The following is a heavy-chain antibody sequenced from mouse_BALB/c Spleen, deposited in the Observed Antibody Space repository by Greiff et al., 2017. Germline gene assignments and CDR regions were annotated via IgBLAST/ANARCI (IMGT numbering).Heavy chain of an antibody. J-gene: IGHJ4*01. CDR1: GYTFTSYY. D-gene: IGHD1-1*02. CDR3: TKEDGGCYNAMDY. CDR2: INPSNGDT. Sequence: QVQLQQPGAELVKPGASVKLSCKASGYTFTSYYMYWVKQRPGQGLEWIGGINPSNGDTNFNEKFKSKATLTVDKSSSTAYMQLSSLTSEDSAVYYGTKEDGGCYNAMDYWGQGTSVTVSS. V-gene: IGHV1S81*02.